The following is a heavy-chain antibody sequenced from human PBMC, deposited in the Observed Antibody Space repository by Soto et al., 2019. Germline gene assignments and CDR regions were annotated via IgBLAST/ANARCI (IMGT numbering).Heavy chain of an antibody. Sequence: PGGSLRLSCAASGFTVSSNYMSWVRQAPGKGLEWVSVVYSGGTTFYADSVNGRFTISRDSSKNTLYLQMNSLRAEDTAVYFCARGFYYDSSGYPNHGMDVWGQGTTVTVSS. V-gene: IGHV3-66*01. CDR1: GFTVSSNY. CDR2: VYSGGTT. CDR3: ARGFYYDSSGYPNHGMDV. J-gene: IGHJ6*02. D-gene: IGHD3-22*01.